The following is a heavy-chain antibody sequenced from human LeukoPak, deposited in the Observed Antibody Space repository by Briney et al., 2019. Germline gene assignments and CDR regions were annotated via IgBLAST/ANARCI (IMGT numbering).Heavy chain of an antibody. Sequence: QPGGSLRLSCVGSGFTFNTYAVSWVRQAPGKGLEWVSAISPAGGRTYYAESVKGRFTISRDNSKNTLFLQMNSLRVEDTAVYYCAKDRLEKLFGVLIHFDYWGQGALVTVSS. CDR1: GFTFNTYA. V-gene: IGHV3-23*01. D-gene: IGHD3-3*01. CDR2: ISPAGGRT. J-gene: IGHJ4*02. CDR3: AKDRLEKLFGVLIHFDY.